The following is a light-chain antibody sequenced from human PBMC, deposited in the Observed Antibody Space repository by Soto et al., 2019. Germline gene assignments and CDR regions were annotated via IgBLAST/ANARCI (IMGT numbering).Light chain of an antibody. V-gene: IGKV1-27*01. CDR1: QDISYY. J-gene: IGKJ4*01. Sequence: IQLTQSPSSLSASVGDRVTITCRASQDISYYVAWYQQKPGKAPKVLIYEASTLQSGVPSRFSGSGSGTDFTLTISSLQPEDFATYYCQKYDSAPLTFGGGTKVDIK. CDR3: QKYDSAPLT. CDR2: EAS.